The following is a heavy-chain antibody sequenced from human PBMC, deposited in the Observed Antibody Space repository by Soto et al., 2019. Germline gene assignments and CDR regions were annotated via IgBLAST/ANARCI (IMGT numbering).Heavy chain of an antibody. CDR2: IIPIFGTT. CDR1: GGTFSNYA. J-gene: IGHJ4*02. Sequence: QVQLVQSGAEVKKPESSVKVSCKASGGTFSNYAISWVRQAPGQGLEWMGEIIPIFGTTNYARKFRGRVTITADASTSTAYMELSSLTSEDTAVYYCARDSRIAVPGTRPEFDYWGQGTLVTVSS. V-gene: IGHV1-69*12. CDR3: ARDSRIAVPGTRPEFDY. D-gene: IGHD6-19*01.